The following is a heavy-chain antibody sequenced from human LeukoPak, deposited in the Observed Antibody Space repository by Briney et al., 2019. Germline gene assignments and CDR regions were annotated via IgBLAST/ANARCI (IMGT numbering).Heavy chain of an antibody. CDR2: INPSGGST. D-gene: IGHD6-6*01. J-gene: IGHJ3*02. CDR3: ARDFADSSSSVSNAFDI. CDR1: GYTFTSYY. V-gene: IGHV1-46*01. Sequence: ASVKVSCKASGYTFTSYYMHWVRQAPGQGLEWMGIINPSGGSTSYAQKFQGRVTMTRDTSTSTVYMELSSLRSEDTAVYYCARDFADSSSSVSNAFDIWGQGTMVTVSS.